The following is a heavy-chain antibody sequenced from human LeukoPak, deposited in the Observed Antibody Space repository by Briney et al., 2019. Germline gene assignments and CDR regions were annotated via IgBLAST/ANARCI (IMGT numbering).Heavy chain of an antibody. CDR3: AKDRYSSSWFNWFDP. J-gene: IGHJ5*02. D-gene: IGHD6-13*01. CDR1: GFSFSTYA. Sequence: GGSLRLSCAASGFSFSTYAMSWVRQAPGKGLEWVSTISGSGGSAYYADSVKGRFTISRDNSKNTLYLQMNSLRAEDTAVYYCAKDRYSSSWFNWFDPWGHGTLVTVSS. V-gene: IGHV3-23*01. CDR2: ISGSGGSA.